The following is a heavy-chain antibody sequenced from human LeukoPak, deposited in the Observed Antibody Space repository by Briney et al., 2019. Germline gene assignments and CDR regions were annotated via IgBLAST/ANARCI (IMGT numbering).Heavy chain of an antibody. V-gene: IGHV3-21*01. CDR3: AWDSDDYYGSGSSPRY. D-gene: IGHD3-10*01. CDR1: GFTFSSYS. Sequence: GGSLRLSCAASGFTFSSYSMNWVRQAPGKGLEWVSSITRSNYIYYADSVKGRFTISRDNSKNTLFLQMNSLRAEDTAVYYCAWDSDDYYGSGSSPRYWGQGTLVTVSS. CDR2: ITRSNYI. J-gene: IGHJ4*02.